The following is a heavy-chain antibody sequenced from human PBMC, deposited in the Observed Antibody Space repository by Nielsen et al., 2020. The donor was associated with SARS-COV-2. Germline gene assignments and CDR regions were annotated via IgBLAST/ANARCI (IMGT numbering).Heavy chain of an antibody. D-gene: IGHD6-19*01. CDR2: IKQDGSEK. Sequence: GGSLRLSCAASGFTFSSYWMSWVRQAPGKGLEWVANIKQDGSEKYYADSVKGRFTISRDNSKNTLYLQMNSLRAEDTAVYYCAKDQSIAAAWSYSSGWALGSWGQGTLVTVSS. CDR1: GFTFSSYW. V-gene: IGHV3-7*01. CDR3: AKDQSIAAAWSYSSGWALGS. J-gene: IGHJ5*02.